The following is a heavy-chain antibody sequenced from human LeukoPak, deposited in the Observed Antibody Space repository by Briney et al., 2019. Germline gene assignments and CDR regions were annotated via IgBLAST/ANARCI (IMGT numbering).Heavy chain of an antibody. V-gene: IGHV3-30*04. D-gene: IGHD6-13*01. Sequence: GGSLRLPCAASGFTFSSYAMHWVRQAPGKGLESVAVISYDGSNKYYADSVKGRFTISRDNSKNTLYLQMNSLRAEDTAVYYCARAPLTYSSSWTVGAFDIWGQGTMVTVSS. J-gene: IGHJ3*02. CDR3: ARAPLTYSSSWTVGAFDI. CDR2: ISYDGSNK. CDR1: GFTFSSYA.